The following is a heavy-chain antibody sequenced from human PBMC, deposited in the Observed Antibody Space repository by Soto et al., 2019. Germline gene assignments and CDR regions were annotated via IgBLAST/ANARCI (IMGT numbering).Heavy chain of an antibody. CDR3: ARVWDIVVVPAAIQGTPFDY. D-gene: IGHD2-2*01. Sequence: ASVKVSCKASGYTFTGYYMHWVRQAPGQGLEWMGWINPNSGGTNYAQKFQGRVTMTRDTSISTAYMELSRLRSDDTAVYYCARVWDIVVVPAAIQGTPFDYWGQGTLVPVSS. V-gene: IGHV1-2*02. J-gene: IGHJ4*02. CDR2: INPNSGGT. CDR1: GYTFTGYY.